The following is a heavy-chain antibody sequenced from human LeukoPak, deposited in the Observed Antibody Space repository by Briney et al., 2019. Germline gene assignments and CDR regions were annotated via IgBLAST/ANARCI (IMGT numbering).Heavy chain of an antibody. J-gene: IGHJ4*02. CDR1: GITLSNYG. D-gene: IGHD3-10*01. CDR2: ISDSGGST. Sequence: GGSLRLSCAVSGITLSNYGMSWVRQAPGKGLEWVAGISDSGGSTNYADAVKGRFTISRDNPKNTLYLQMNSLRAEDTAVYFCAKRGVVVRVILVGFHKEAYYFDSWGQGALVTVSS. V-gene: IGHV3-23*01. CDR3: AKRGVVVRVILVGFHKEAYYFDS.